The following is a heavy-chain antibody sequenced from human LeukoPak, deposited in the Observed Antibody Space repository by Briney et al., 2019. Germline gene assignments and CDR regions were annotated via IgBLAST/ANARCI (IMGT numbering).Heavy chain of an antibody. D-gene: IGHD3-3*01. V-gene: IGHV1-8*01. Sequence: ASVKVSCKASGYTFTDCDINWVRQAPGQGLEWMGWMNPDSGNTGYAQKFQVRVSMTRDTSISTAYMELSSLRYEDTGVYYCVRNSDYWSGYFPFWGQGTLVTVSS. CDR2: MNPDSGNT. CDR3: VRNSDYWSGYFPF. J-gene: IGHJ4*02. CDR1: GYTFTDCD.